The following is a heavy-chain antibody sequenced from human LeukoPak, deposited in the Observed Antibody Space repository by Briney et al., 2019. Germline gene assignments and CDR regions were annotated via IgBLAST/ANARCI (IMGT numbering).Heavy chain of an antibody. V-gene: IGHV1-18*01. CDR3: ARVSSSSWPDY. D-gene: IGHD6-13*01. CDR2: ISAYNGNT. J-gene: IGHJ4*02. CDR1: GGTFSSYA. Sequence: ASVKVSCKASGGTFSSYAISWVRQAPGQGLEWMGWISAYNGNTNYAQKLQGRVTMTTDTSTSTAYMELRSLRSDDTAVYYCARVSSSSWPDYWGQGTLVTVSS.